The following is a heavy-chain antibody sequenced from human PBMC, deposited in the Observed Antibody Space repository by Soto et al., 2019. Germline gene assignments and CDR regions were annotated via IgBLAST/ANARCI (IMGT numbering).Heavy chain of an antibody. J-gene: IGHJ4*02. Sequence: QITLKESGPTLVKPTQTLTLTCTFSGFSLSTSGVGVGWIRQPPGKALECLALIYWDDDKRYSTSLKSRLTITKDTSKNQVVLTMTNMDPVDTATYFCAHRLCDSSCYWDVGYFDYWGRGTLVTVSS. CDR2: IYWDDDK. CDR3: AHRLCDSSCYWDVGYFDY. D-gene: IGHD3-22*01. V-gene: IGHV2-5*02. CDR1: GFSLSTSGVG.